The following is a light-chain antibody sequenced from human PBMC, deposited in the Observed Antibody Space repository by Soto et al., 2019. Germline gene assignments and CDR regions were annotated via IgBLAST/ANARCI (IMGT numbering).Light chain of an antibody. J-gene: IGLJ2*01. CDR3: QTWGTGMGV. Sequence: QSVLTQSPSASASLGASVKLTCSLSSGHSSYAIAWHQQQPEKGPRYLMKLNSDGSHSKGDGIPDRFSGSSSGAERYLTISRRQSEDEADYYCQTWGTGMGVFGGGTKVTVL. V-gene: IGLV4-69*01. CDR1: SGHSSYA. CDR2: LNSDGSH.